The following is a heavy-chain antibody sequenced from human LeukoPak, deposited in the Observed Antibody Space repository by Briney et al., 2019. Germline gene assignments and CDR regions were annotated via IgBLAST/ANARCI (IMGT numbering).Heavy chain of an antibody. CDR1: GFTFSDYY. V-gene: IGHV3-11*01. CDR2: ISSSGVTI. D-gene: IGHD5-18*01. Sequence: GGSLRLSCAASGFTFSDYYMSWIRQAPGKGLEWVSYISSSGVTIYYADSVKGRFTTSRDNAKNSLYLQMNSLRAEDTAVYYCARGDVDTAMVTYYWGQGTLVTVSS. J-gene: IGHJ4*02. CDR3: ARGDVDTAMVTYY.